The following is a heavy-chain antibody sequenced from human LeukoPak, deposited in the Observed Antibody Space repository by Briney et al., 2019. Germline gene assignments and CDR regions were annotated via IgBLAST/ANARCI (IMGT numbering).Heavy chain of an antibody. J-gene: IGHJ5*02. CDR2: IYYSGST. V-gene: IGHV4-59*08. CDR3: ARDTYYYDSNWFDP. Sequence: PSETLSLTCTVSGGSISSYYWSWIRQPPGKGLEWIGYIYYSGSTNYNPSRKSRVTISVDTSKNQFSLKLSSVTAADTAVYYCARDTYYYDSNWFDPWGQGTLVTVSS. D-gene: IGHD3-22*01. CDR1: GGSISSYY.